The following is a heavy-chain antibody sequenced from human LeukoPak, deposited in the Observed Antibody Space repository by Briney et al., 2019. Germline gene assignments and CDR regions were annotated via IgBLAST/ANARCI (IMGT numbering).Heavy chain of an antibody. V-gene: IGHV4-61*02. CDR3: ARRRRGDYGRGYFDY. CDR2: IYTSGST. CDR1: GGSISRGSYY. D-gene: IGHD4-17*01. Sequence: SETLSLTCTVSGGSISRGSYYWSWIRQPAGKGLEWIGRIYTSGSTNYNPSLKSRVTISVDTSKNQFSLKLSSETAADTAVYYCARRRRGDYGRGYFDYWGQGTLVTVSS. J-gene: IGHJ4*02.